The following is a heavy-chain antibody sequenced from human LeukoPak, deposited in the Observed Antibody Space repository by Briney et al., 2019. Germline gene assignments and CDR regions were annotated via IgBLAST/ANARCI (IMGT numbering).Heavy chain of an antibody. CDR3: ARGFDNYYALPGGY. Sequence: GGSLRLSCLASGITFSSYSMNWVRQAPGKGLEWVPSISSSSSYIYYADSVKGRFTISRDNAKKSLYLQMNSLRAEDTAVYYCARGFDNYYALPGGYWGQGTLVTVSS. V-gene: IGHV3-21*01. J-gene: IGHJ4*02. D-gene: IGHD3-10*01. CDR2: ISSSSSYI. CDR1: GITFSSYS.